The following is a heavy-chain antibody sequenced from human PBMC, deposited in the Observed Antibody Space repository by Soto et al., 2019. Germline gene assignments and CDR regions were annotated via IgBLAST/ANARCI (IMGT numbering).Heavy chain of an antibody. CDR3: AKRVSGSYFDY. Sequence: EVQLLESGGGLVQPGGSLRLSCAASGFTFSSYAMRWVRQAPGKGLEWVSAMSGSGGNTYYADSVKGRFTISRDNSKNTLYLQINSLRAEDTAVYYCAKRVSGSYFDYWGQGTLVTVSS. CDR2: MSGSGGNT. CDR1: GFTFSSYA. J-gene: IGHJ4*02. D-gene: IGHD1-26*01. V-gene: IGHV3-23*01.